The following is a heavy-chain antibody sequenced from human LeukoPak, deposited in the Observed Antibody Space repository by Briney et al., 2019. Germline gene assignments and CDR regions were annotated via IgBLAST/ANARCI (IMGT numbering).Heavy chain of an antibody. CDR3: ARDEAVVVVAATPAFDY. Sequence: PGGSLRLSCAASGFTINNYGMNWVRQAPGKGLEWVSYISSTSTTMYYADSVKGRFTISRDNAKNSLYLQMNSLRAEDTAVYYCARDEAVVVVAATPAFDYWGQGTLVTVSS. D-gene: IGHD2-15*01. J-gene: IGHJ4*02. CDR2: ISSTSTTM. V-gene: IGHV3-48*01. CDR1: GFTINNYG.